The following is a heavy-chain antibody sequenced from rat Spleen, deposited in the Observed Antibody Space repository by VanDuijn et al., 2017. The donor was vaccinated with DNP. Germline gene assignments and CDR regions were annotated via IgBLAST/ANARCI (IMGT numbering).Heavy chain of an antibody. CDR3: TRRNNWENIMDA. D-gene: IGHD5-1*01. CDR1: RFTFSDYY. J-gene: IGHJ4*01. CDR2: ISYDGSSS. Sequence: EVLLVESDGGLVQPGRSLKLSCAASRFTFSDYYMVWVRQAPTKGLEWVATISYDGSSSYYRDSVKGRFTISRDNAKSTLYLQMDSLRSEDTATYYCTRRNNWENIMDAWGQGASVTVSS. V-gene: IGHV5-29*01.